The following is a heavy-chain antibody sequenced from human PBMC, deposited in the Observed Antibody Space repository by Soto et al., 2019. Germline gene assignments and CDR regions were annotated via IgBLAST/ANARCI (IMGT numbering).Heavy chain of an antibody. Sequence: GGSLRLSCAASGFTFDDYAMHWVRQAPGKGLEWVSGISWSSGSIGYADSVKGRFTISRDNAKNSLYLQMNSLRAEDTALYYCAKATGNYYYYYGMDVWGQGTTVTVSS. CDR1: GFTFDDYA. V-gene: IGHV3-9*01. J-gene: IGHJ6*02. D-gene: IGHD1-1*01. CDR2: ISWSSGSI. CDR3: AKATGNYYYYYGMDV.